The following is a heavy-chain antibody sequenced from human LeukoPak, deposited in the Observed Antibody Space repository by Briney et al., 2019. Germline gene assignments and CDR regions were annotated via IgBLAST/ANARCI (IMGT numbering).Heavy chain of an antibody. CDR2: SSGSGSRT. V-gene: IGHV3-23*01. CDR3: AKDLTANLSWIAAAGTNAFDI. Sequence: GGSLRLSCAASGFTFNSYAMSWGRQAPRQGLERVSGSSGSGSRTNYENPVKGRFTISRDNSKNTMNLQMNSLRAEDTAVYYCAKDLTANLSWIAAAGTNAFDIWGQGTMVTVSS. CDR1: GFTFNSYA. D-gene: IGHD6-13*01. J-gene: IGHJ3*02.